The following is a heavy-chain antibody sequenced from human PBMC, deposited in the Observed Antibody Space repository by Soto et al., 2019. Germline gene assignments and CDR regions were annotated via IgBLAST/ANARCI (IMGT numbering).Heavy chain of an antibody. D-gene: IGHD3-16*02. Sequence: SGPTLVNPTQTLTLTCTFSGFSLSTSGMCVSWIRQPPAKALEWLALIDWDDDKYYSTSLKIRLTISKDTSKNQVVLTMSNMDPVDTATYYCARILKYYDYAWGSYRYGYYYYYGMDVWGQGTTVTVSS. V-gene: IGHV2-70*01. CDR2: IDWDDDK. J-gene: IGHJ6*02. CDR1: GFSLSTSGMC. CDR3: ARILKYYDYAWGSYRYGYYYYYGMDV.